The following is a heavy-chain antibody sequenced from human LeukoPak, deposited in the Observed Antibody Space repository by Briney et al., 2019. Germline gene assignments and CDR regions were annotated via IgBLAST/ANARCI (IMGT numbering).Heavy chain of an antibody. CDR3: AREGTYYDFWSGSGSDY. V-gene: IGHV3-23*01. CDR1: GFTFTTYT. Sequence: PGGSLRLSCAASGFTFTTYTMSWVRQAPGKGLAWVSAISGSGGTTYYADSVKGRFTISRDNSKNILYLQMNSLRAEDTAVYYCAREGTYYDFWSGSGSDYWGQGTLVTVSS. CDR2: ISGSGGTT. J-gene: IGHJ4*02. D-gene: IGHD3-3*01.